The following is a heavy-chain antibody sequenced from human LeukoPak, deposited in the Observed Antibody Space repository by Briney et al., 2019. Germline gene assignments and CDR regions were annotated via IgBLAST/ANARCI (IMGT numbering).Heavy chain of an antibody. CDR2: INPSGGSI. D-gene: IGHD6-6*01. J-gene: IGHJ6*03. CDR3: ARALYSSSSDLGYYYYYMDV. CDR1: GYTFTSHY. V-gene: IGHV1-46*01. Sequence: ASVKVSCKASGYTFTSHYMHWVRQAPGQGLEWRGIINPSGGSIGYAQKCQGRVTITRKTSRSTAYMELSSLRSEATAVYYCARALYSSSSDLGYYYYYMDVWGKGTTVTVSS.